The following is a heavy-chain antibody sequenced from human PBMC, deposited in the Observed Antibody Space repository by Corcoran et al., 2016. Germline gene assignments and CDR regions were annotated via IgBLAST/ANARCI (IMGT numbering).Heavy chain of an antibody. Sequence: EVQLVQSGAELKKPGESLKISCKVSGYSFTSYWLGWVRQMPGKGLECMGIIYPGDSDTRYSPSFQVQVTMAADKSIRTAYLQWISLQASDGAISYCERSPPRWNYPIFDYCGQGTLVTVPS. D-gene: IGHD1-7*01. V-gene: IGHV5-51*01. J-gene: IGHJ4*02. CDR1: GYSFTSYW. CDR2: IYPGDSDT. CDR3: ERSPPRWNYPIFDY.